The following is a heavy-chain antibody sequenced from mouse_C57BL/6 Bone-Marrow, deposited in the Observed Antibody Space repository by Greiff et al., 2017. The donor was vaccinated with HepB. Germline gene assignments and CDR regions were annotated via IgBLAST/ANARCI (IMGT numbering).Heavy chain of an antibody. J-gene: IGHJ2*01. CDR1: GYTFTNYW. CDR3: ARGAGHFDY. V-gene: IGHV1-63*01. D-gene: IGHD3-3*01. Sequence: VHLVESGAELVRPGTSVKMSCKASGYTFTNYWIGWAKQRPGHGLEWIGDIYPGGGYTNYNEKFKGKATLTADKSSSTAYMQFSSLTSEDSAIYYCARGAGHFDYWGQGTTLTVSS. CDR2: IYPGGGYT.